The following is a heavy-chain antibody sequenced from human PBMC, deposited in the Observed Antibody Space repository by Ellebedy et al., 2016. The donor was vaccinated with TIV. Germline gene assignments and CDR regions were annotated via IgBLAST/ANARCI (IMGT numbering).Heavy chain of an antibody. CDR1: GGSISSSAYY. CDR2: IYYTGTT. CDR3: ARGTRELPTYSYDKTGHSLDL. V-gene: IGHV4-39*07. J-gene: IGHJ5*02. Sequence: SETLSLTXTVSGGSISSSAYYWAWVRQAPGKGLEYLGRIYYTGTTYYTPSLTGRLTISVDRSNNLFSLRLTSVTPADTAVYYCARGTRELPTYSYDKTGHSLDLWGQGSLVAVSS. D-gene: IGHD3-22*01.